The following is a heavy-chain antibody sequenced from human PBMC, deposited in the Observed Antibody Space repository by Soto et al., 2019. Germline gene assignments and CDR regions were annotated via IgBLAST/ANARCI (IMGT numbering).Heavy chain of an antibody. CDR1: GGSISSGGYY. Sequence: PSETLSLTCTVSGGSISSGGYYWSWIRQHPGKGLEWIGYIYYSGSTYYNPSLKSRVTISVDTSKNQFSPKLSSVTAADTAVYYCASGGRGDYNWFDPWGQGTLVTVSS. CDR2: IYYSGST. D-gene: IGHD2-15*01. V-gene: IGHV4-31*03. J-gene: IGHJ5*02. CDR3: ASGGRGDYNWFDP.